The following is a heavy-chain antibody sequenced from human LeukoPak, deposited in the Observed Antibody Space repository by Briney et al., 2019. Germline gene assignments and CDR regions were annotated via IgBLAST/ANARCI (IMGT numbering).Heavy chain of an antibody. J-gene: IGHJ4*02. CDR2: ISSSSSYI. D-gene: IGHD3-22*01. CDR3: ARSGSSYDGSQSWFDY. V-gene: IGHV3-21*01. Sequence: PGGSLRLSCAASGFTFSSYSMNWVRQAPGKGLEWVSSISSSSSYIYYADSVKGRFTISRDNAKNSLYLHLSSLRAEDTAVYYCARSGSSYDGSQSWFDYWGQGTLVTVSS. CDR1: GFTFSSYS.